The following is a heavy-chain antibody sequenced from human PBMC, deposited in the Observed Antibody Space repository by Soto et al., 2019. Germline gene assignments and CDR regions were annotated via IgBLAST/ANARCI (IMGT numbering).Heavy chain of an antibody. CDR2: INAGNGNT. D-gene: IGHD5-18*01. V-gene: IGHV1-3*01. Sequence: ASVKVSCKASGYTFTSYAMHWVRQAPGQRLEWMGWINAGNGNTKYSQKFQGRVTITRDTSASTAYMELSSLRSEDTAVYYCARDRGTAYYFDYWGQGTLVTVSS. CDR1: GYTFTSYA. CDR3: ARDRGTAYYFDY. J-gene: IGHJ4*02.